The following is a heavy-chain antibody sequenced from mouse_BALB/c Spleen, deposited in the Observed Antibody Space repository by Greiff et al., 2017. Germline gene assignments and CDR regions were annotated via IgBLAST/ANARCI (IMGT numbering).Heavy chain of an antibody. CDR2: ISSGSSTI. J-gene: IGHJ3*01. CDR3: ARGQLGQGFAY. V-gene: IGHV5-17*02. Sequence: EVQVVESGGGLVQPGGSRKLSCAASGFTFSSFGMHWVRQAPEKGLEWVAYISSGSSTIYYADTVKGRFTISRDNPKNTLFLQMTSLRSEDTAMYYCARGQLGQGFAYWGQGTLVTVSA. D-gene: IGHD3-1*01. CDR1: GFTFSSFG.